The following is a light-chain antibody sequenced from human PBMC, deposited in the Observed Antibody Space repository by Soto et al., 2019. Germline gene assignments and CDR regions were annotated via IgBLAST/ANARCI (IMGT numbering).Light chain of an antibody. Sequence: EIVLTQSPGTLSLSPGDGATLSCRASQTVGNNYLAWYQQRPGQAPRLLIHGAPSRATGIPDRFSGSGSGTEFTLTIGRLEPEDFAVYYCQQYDTVPRTFRQGSKVDSK. V-gene: IGKV3-20*01. CDR2: GAP. J-gene: IGKJ1*01. CDR1: QTVGNNY. CDR3: QQYDTVPRT.